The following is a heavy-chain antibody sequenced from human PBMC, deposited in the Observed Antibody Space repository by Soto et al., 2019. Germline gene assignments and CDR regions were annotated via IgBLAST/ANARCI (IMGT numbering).Heavy chain of an antibody. D-gene: IGHD7-27*01. CDR2: IKPDGSDV. Sequence: GGSLRLSCAASGFTFSLYEMNWVRQAPGKGLEWVASIKPDGSDVYYVASVMGRFTISRDNAKNSLSLQMNSLRVEDTAFYYCATDLNWGSTWGQGALVTVSS. CDR1: GFTFSLYE. J-gene: IGHJ1*01. V-gene: IGHV3-7*03. CDR3: ATDLNWGST.